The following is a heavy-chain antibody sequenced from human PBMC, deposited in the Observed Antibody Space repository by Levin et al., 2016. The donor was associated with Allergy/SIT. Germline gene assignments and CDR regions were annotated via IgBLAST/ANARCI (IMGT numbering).Heavy chain of an antibody. J-gene: IGHJ4*02. CDR1: GFTFSSYG. V-gene: IGHV3-30*18. CDR2: ISYDGSNK. Sequence: GGSLRLSCAASGFTFSSYGMHWVRQAPGKGLEWVAVISYDGSNKYYADSVKGRFTISRDNSKNTLYLQMNSLRAEDTAVYYCAKDRHSGSYWEFDYWGQGTLVTVSS. D-gene: IGHD1-26*01. CDR3: AKDRHSGSYWEFDY.